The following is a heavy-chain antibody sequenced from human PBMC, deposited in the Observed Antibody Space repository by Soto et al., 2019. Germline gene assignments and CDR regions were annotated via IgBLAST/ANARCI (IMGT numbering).Heavy chain of an antibody. J-gene: IGHJ4*02. CDR2: ISGSGDRT. Sequence: PGGSLRLSCVASGVSFSNYAMSWVRQAPGKGLEWVSGISGSGDRTYYADSVKGRFTISRDNSKNTLHLQMNSLRAEDTAVYYCVKLLRRPDSTTWWFLDYWGQGTLVTVSS. CDR1: GVSFSNYA. CDR3: VKLLRRPDSTTWWFLDY. D-gene: IGHD2-8*02. V-gene: IGHV3-23*01.